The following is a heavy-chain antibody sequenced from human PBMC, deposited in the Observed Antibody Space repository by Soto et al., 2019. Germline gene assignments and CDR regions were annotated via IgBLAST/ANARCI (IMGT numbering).Heavy chain of an antibody. CDR2: IYYSGST. V-gene: IGHV4-59*01. Sequence: QVQLQESGPGLVKPSETLSLTCTVSGGSISSYDWSWIRQPPGKGLEWIGYIYYSGSTNYNPSLKSRVAISVDTSKNQFTLKLSSVTAADTAVYYCARAGSGSYHIRASWFDPWGQGTLVTVSS. CDR3: ARAGSGSYHIRASWFDP. CDR1: GGSISSYD. D-gene: IGHD3-10*01. J-gene: IGHJ5*02.